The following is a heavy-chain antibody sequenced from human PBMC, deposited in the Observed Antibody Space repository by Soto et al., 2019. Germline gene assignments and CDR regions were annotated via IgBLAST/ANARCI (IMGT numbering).Heavy chain of an antibody. D-gene: IGHD3-22*01. CDR2: INAGNGNT. Sequence: ASVKVSCKASGYTFTSYAMHWVRQAPGQRLEWMGWINAGNGNTKYSQKFQGRVTITRDTSASTAYMELSSLRSEDTAVYYRARPHYYDSSGYQPYAFDIWGQGTMVTVS. J-gene: IGHJ3*02. CDR1: GYTFTSYA. V-gene: IGHV1-3*01. CDR3: ARPHYYDSSGYQPYAFDI.